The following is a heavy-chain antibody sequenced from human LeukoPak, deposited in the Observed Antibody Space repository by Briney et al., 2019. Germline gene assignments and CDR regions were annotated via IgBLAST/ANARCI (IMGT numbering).Heavy chain of an antibody. D-gene: IGHD1-1*01. CDR1: GYTFTGYY. J-gene: IGHJ5*02. CDR3: ARDLGGIKPFDR. CDR2: INPNSGVT. V-gene: IGHV1-2*06. Sequence: GASVKVSCKASGYTFTGYYMHWVRQAPGQGLEWMGRINPNSGVTNYAQKFQGRVTMTRDTSISTAYMELSRLRSDDTAVYYCARDLGGIKPFDRWGQGTLVTVSS.